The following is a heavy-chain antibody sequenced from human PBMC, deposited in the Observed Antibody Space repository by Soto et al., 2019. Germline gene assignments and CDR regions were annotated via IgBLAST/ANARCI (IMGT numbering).Heavy chain of an antibody. CDR1: GDIFTTDF. CDR3: TRRGYCSGGSCRLGFDY. J-gene: IGHJ4*02. Sequence: ASVKVSCKASGDIFTTDFVHWVRQAPGQGLEWMGVINPRDGATSYAQKFQYRITMTRDTSTSTVYMELSSLRSEDTAMYYCTRRGYCSGGSCRLGFDYWGQGTLVTVSS. CDR2: INPRDGAT. V-gene: IGHV1-46*03. D-gene: IGHD2-15*01.